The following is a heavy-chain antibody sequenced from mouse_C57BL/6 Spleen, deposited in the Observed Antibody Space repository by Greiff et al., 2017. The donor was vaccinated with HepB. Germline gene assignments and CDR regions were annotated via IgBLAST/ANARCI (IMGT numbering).Heavy chain of an antibody. Sequence: EVKLVESEGGLVQPGSSMKLSCTASGFTFSDYYMAWVRQVPEKGLEWVANINYDGSSTYYLDSLKSRFIISRDNAKNILYLQMSSLKSEDTATYYCARENYGSRTGFAYWGQRTLVTVSA. CDR3: ARENYGSRTGFAY. J-gene: IGHJ3*01. CDR1: GFTFSDYY. D-gene: IGHD1-1*01. V-gene: IGHV5-16*01. CDR2: INYDGSST.